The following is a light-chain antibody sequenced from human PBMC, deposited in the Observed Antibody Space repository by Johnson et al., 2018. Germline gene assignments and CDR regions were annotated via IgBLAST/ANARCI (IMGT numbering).Light chain of an antibody. J-gene: IGLJ1*01. Sequence: QSVLTQPPSVSAAPGRKVTISCSGSSSNIGNNYVSWYQQLPGTAPKLLIYENNKRPSGIPDRFSCSKSGTSATLGITGLQTGDEADYYCGTWDSSLSAGNVFGTGTKVTVL. V-gene: IGLV1-51*02. CDR1: SSNIGNNY. CDR3: GTWDSSLSAGNV. CDR2: ENN.